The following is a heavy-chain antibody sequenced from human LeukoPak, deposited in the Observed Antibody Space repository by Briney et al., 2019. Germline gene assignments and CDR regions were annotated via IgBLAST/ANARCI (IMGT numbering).Heavy chain of an antibody. D-gene: IGHD4-17*01. CDR1: GGSISSGDYY. CDR2: IYYSGST. V-gene: IGHV4-30-4*01. Sequence: SETLSLTCTVSGGSISSGDYYWSWIRQPPGKGLEWIGYIYYSGSTYYNPSLKSRVTISVDTSKNQFSLELSSVTAADTAVYYCARDSDYGDYRPFGYWGQGTLVTVSS. J-gene: IGHJ4*02. CDR3: ARDSDYGDYRPFGY.